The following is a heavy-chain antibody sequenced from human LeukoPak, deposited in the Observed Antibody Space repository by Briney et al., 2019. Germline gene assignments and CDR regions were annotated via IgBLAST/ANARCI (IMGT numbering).Heavy chain of an antibody. J-gene: IGHJ4*02. CDR1: GFTFSSYA. D-gene: IGHD1-26*01. V-gene: IGHV3-30-3*01. CDR2: ISFDTSNK. Sequence: AGRSLRLSCAASGFTFSSYAMHWVRQAPGKGLEWVAVISFDTSNKNYADSVKGRFTISRDISKNTLYLQMNSLRPEDTAVYYCARDGVVGATLARYWGQGTLVTVSS. CDR3: ARDGVVGATLARY.